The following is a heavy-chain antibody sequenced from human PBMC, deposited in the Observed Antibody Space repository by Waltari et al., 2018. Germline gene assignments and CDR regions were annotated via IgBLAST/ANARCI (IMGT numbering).Heavy chain of an antibody. J-gene: IGHJ4*02. CDR1: GFTFSKAW. CDR3: TTDQRSVYALWSGYYTDY. CDR2: MKSKNGGGPT. D-gene: IGHD3-3*01. Sequence: EVQLVESGGGWVKPGGSVRLACAASGFTFSKAWMSGVRHAPGEGVGWVGRMKSKNGGGPTDHAAPVKGRLTISRDDSHNTLYLQMNSLKTEHTAVYYCTTDQRSVYALWSGYYTDYWGQGTLVTVSS. V-gene: IGHV3-15*01.